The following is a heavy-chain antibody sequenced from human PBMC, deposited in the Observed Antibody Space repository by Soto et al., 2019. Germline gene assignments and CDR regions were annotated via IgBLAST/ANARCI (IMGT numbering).Heavy chain of an antibody. J-gene: IGHJ3*01. CDR1: GYTFTSYY. D-gene: IGHD2-21*01. V-gene: IGHV1-46*01. CDR2: INPSGGST. CDR3: ARAEAIVVVMSGSQDAFDV. Sequence: ASVKVSCKASGYTFTSYYRHWVRQAPGQGLEWMGIINPSGGSTSYAQKFQGRVTMTSDTSTSTVYMELSSLRSEDTAVYYCARAEAIVVVMSGSQDAFDVWGQGTMVTVSS.